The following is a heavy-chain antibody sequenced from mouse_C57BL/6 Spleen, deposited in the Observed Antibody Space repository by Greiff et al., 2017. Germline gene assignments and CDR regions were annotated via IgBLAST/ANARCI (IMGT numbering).Heavy chain of an antibody. V-gene: IGHV1-50*01. CDR3: AKSSYDYFDY. Sequence: QVQLQQPGAELVKPGASVKLSCKASGYTFTSYWMQWVKQRPGQGLEWIGEIDPSDSYTNYNQKFKGMATLTVDKSASPAYMQLSSLTSEDSAVYYCAKSSYDYFDYWGQGTTLTVSS. CDR2: IDPSDSYT. D-gene: IGHD1-1*01. CDR1: GYTFTSYW. J-gene: IGHJ2*01.